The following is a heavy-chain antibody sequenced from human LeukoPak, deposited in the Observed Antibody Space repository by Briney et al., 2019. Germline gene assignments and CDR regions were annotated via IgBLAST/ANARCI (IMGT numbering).Heavy chain of an antibody. J-gene: IGHJ4*02. CDR1: GFSFSSYT. CDR2: ISGSSGST. Sequence: GGSLRLSCAASGFSFSSYTMNWVRQAPGKGLEWVSGISGSSGSTYYADSAKGRFTISRDNSKNTLYLQMNSLRAEDTAVYYCAKDLAQVVTATDYWGQGTLVTVSS. V-gene: IGHV3-23*01. D-gene: IGHD2-21*02. CDR3: AKDLAQVVTATDY.